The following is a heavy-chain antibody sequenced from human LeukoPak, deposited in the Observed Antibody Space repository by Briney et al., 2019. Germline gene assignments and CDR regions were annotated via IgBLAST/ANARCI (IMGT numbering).Heavy chain of an antibody. V-gene: IGHV1-24*01. J-gene: IGHJ4*02. D-gene: IGHD3-10*01. Sequence: ASVKVSCKASGGTFSSYAISWVRRAPGKGLEWMGGFDPEDGETIYAQKFQGRVTMTEDTSTDTAYMELSSLRSEDTAVYYCATNSFRELSLFDYWGQGTLVTVSS. CDR1: GGTFSSYA. CDR2: FDPEDGET. CDR3: ATNSFRELSLFDY.